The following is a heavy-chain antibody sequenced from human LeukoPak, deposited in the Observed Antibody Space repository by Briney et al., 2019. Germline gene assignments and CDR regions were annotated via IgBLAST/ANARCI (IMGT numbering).Heavy chain of an antibody. CDR1: GYTFTSYY. CDR2: INPSGGST. Sequence: ASVKVSCKASGYTFTSYYMHWVRQAPGQGREWMGIINPSGGSTSYAQKFHGRVTMTRDTSTSTVYMALSSLRSEDTAVYYCARDTTTGDFDYWGQGTLVTVSS. CDR3: ARDTTTGDFDY. V-gene: IGHV1-46*01. D-gene: IGHD5-12*01. J-gene: IGHJ4*02.